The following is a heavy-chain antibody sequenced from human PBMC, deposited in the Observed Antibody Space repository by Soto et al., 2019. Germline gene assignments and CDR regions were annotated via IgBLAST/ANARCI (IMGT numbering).Heavy chain of an antibody. J-gene: IGHJ5*02. CDR2: IYHTGTT. Sequence: SVPLSLTCTVSCASINSGDCSWTSIRQPPGKGLEWIGYIYHTGTTYYNMSLKSRVTISVDRSKNQFSLKLSSVTAADTAVYYCARGINYYDSSGDSWFDPWGQGPLVTVS. CDR3: ARGINYYDSSGDSWFDP. V-gene: IGHV4-30-2*01. CDR1: CASINSGDCS. D-gene: IGHD3-22*01.